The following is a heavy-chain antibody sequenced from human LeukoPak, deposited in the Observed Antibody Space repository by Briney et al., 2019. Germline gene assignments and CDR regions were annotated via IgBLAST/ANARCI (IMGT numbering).Heavy chain of an antibody. Sequence: SETLSLTCTVSGGSISSYYWSWIRQPPGKGLEWIGYIYYSGSTNYNPSLKSRVTISVDTSKNQFSLKLSSVTAADTAVYYRARENNYYYYMDVWGKGTTVTVSS. J-gene: IGHJ6*03. V-gene: IGHV4-59*01. CDR1: GGSISSYY. CDR2: IYYSGST. CDR3: ARENNYYYYMDV.